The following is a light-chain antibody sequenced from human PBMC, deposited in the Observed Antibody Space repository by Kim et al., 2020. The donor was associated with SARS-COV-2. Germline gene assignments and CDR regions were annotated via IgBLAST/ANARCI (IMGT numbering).Light chain of an antibody. V-gene: IGKV3D-15*01. J-gene: IGKJ1*01. Sequence: EIVMTQSPATLSVSPGERATLSCRASQSVSNNLAWYQQKSGQGPRLLIYESSTRATGIPARFSGSGSGTEFTLTISSLQSEDFAVYYCQQYNNWPPWTFGQGTKLEIK. CDR3: QQYNNWPPWT. CDR1: QSVSNN. CDR2: ESS.